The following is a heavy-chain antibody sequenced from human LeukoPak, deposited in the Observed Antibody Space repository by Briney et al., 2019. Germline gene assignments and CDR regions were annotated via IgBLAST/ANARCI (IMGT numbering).Heavy chain of an antibody. V-gene: IGHV4-61*02. CDR3: ARGARGYYYYGMDV. CDR1: GGSISSGSYY. Sequence: SETLSLTCTVSGGSISSGSYYWSWIRQPAGKGLEWIGRIYTSGSTNYNPSLKSRVTISVDTSKNQFSLKPSSVTAADTAVYYCARGARGYYYYGMDVWGQGTTVTVSS. CDR2: IYTSGST. D-gene: IGHD3-10*01. J-gene: IGHJ6*02.